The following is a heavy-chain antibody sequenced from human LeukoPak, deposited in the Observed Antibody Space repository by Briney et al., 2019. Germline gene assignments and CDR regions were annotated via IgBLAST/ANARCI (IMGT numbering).Heavy chain of an antibody. V-gene: IGHV4-59*01. CDR2: IYYSRST. Sequence: PSETLSLTCTVSGGSISSYYWSWIRQPPGKGLEWIGYIYYSRSTNYNPSLKSRLTISEETSKSQFSRKLSSVTATDTAVNYCARVGDRDWFDPWGQGTLVTVSS. D-gene: IGHD3-16*01. CDR3: ARVGDRDWFDP. CDR1: GGSISSYY. J-gene: IGHJ5*02.